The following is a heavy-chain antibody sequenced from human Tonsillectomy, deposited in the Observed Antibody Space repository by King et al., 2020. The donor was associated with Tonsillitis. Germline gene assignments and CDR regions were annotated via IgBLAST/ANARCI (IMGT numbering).Heavy chain of an antibody. V-gene: IGHV4-34*01. CDR2: INHSGST. J-gene: IGHJ5*02. CDR1: GGSFSGYY. Sequence: VQLQQWGAGLLKPSETLSLTCAVYGGSFSGYYWSWIRQPPGKGLEWIGEINHSGSTNYNPSLKSRVTVSVDTSKNQFSLKLSSVTAADTAVYDCARGRVVVAAKGNWFDPWGQGTLVTVSS. D-gene: IGHD2-15*01. CDR3: ARGRVVVAAKGNWFDP.